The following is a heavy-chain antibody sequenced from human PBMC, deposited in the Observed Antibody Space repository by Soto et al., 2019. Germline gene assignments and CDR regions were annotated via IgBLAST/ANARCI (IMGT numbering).Heavy chain of an antibody. Sequence: TLSLTCTVSGGSISSGDYYWSWIRQPPGKGLEWIGYIHYSGSTYYNPSLKSRVTISEDASKNQFSLKLSSVTAADTAVYYCARVYFDSSGYWPDWGQGXLVTVSS. V-gene: IGHV4-30-4*01. J-gene: IGHJ4*02. CDR1: GGSISSGDYY. CDR2: IHYSGST. D-gene: IGHD3-22*01. CDR3: ARVYFDSSGYWPD.